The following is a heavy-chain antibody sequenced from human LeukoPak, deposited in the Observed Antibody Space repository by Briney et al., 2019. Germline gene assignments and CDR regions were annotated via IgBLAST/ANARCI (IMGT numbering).Heavy chain of an antibody. J-gene: IGHJ4*02. V-gene: IGHV1-18*01. CDR1: GYTFTTYG. CDR3: ARWELGPFEY. CDR2: ISAYNGNT. Sequence: ASVTVSCKASGYTFTTYGITWVRQAPGQGLEWMGWISAYNGNTKYAQKLQGRVTMTTDTSTTTAYMELRSLRSDDTAVYYCARWELGPFEYWGQGTLVTVSS. D-gene: IGHD1-26*01.